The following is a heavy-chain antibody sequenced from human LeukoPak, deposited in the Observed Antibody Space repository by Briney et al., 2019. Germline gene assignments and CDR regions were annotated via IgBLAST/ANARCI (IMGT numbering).Heavy chain of an antibody. V-gene: IGHV4-61*02. Sequence: PSQTLSLTCTVSGGSISSGSYYWSWIRQPAWKGLEWIGRIYTSGGTNYNPSLKSRVTISVDTSKNQFSLKLSSVTAADTAVYYCASTVVKGVGFDYWGQGTLVTVSS. CDR3: ASTVVKGVGFDY. D-gene: IGHD4-23*01. CDR1: GGSISSGSYY. CDR2: IYTSGGT. J-gene: IGHJ4*02.